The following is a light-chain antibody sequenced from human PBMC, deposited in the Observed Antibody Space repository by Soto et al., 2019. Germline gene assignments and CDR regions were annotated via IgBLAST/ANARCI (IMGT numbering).Light chain of an antibody. V-gene: IGKV3-15*01. Sequence: EIVLTQSPGTLSFSPGDIATLSCRASQSISSNLAWYQQKPGQAPRLLIYGASTRATGIPARFSGSGSGTEFTLTISSLQSEDFAVYYCQQYNNWPGTFGQGTKVDIK. CDR2: GAS. J-gene: IGKJ1*01. CDR3: QQYNNWPGT. CDR1: QSISSN.